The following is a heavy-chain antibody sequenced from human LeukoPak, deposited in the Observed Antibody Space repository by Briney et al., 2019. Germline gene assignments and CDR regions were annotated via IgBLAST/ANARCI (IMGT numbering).Heavy chain of an antibody. CDR1: GFTFSDSY. CDR3: ARGGLKIFGVVNYMDV. V-gene: IGHV3-11*01. J-gene: IGHJ6*03. D-gene: IGHD3-3*01. Sequence: GGSLRLSYAASGFTFSDSYMTWIRQAPGKGLEWVSYISNSGSSIYYADSVKGRFTTSRDNAKNSLYLQMNSLRAEDTALYYCARGGLKIFGVVNYMDVWGKGTTVTVSS. CDR2: ISNSGSSI.